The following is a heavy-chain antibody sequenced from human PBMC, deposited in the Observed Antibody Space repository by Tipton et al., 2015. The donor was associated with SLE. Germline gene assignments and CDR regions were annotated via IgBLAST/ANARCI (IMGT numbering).Heavy chain of an antibody. V-gene: IGHV3-7*01. Sequence: SLRLSCAASGFKFSDYWMSWVRQAPGRGLEWVANINQDGSEKNYVDSVKGRFTVSRDNADNSVYLQMISLRAADTAVYYCARESPDDAFDFWGQGAMVTVST. J-gene: IGHJ3*01. CDR3: ARESPDDAFDF. CDR2: INQDGSEK. CDR1: GFKFSDYW.